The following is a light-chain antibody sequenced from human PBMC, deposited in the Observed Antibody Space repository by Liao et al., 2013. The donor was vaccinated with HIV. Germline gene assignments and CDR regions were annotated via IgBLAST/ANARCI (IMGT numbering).Light chain of an antibody. Sequence: SYELTQPPSVSVAPGKTARITCGGNNIGSKSVHWYQQKPGQSPVLVIYEDTKRPSGIPERFSGSHSGNTATLTIGGTQVMDEADYYCQSWDTSTGMVFGGGTKVTVL. CDR1: NIGSKS. CDR2: EDT. CDR3: QSWDTSTGMV. V-gene: IGLV3-21*01. J-gene: IGLJ2*01.